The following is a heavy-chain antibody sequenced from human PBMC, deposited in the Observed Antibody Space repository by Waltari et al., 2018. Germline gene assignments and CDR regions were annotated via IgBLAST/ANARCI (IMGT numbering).Heavy chain of an antibody. CDR2: INHSGST. CDR1: GGSSSGYY. D-gene: IGHD6-13*01. Sequence: QVQLQQWGAGLLKPSETLSLTCAVYGGSSSGYYWSWIRQPPGKGLEWIGEINHSGSTNYNPSLKSRVTISVDTSKNQFSLKLSSVTAADTAVYYCARDPIAAAGTYYYYMDVWGKGTTVTVSS. V-gene: IGHV4-34*01. J-gene: IGHJ6*03. CDR3: ARDPIAAAGTYYYYMDV.